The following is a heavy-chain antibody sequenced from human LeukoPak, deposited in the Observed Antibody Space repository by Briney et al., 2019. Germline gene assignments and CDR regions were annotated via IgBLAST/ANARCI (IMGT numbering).Heavy chain of an antibody. J-gene: IGHJ4*02. CDR3: ARDLGVDYYDSSGYYDY. CDR2: ISTYSGAT. CDR1: GYTFTTYG. D-gene: IGHD3-22*01. Sequence: ASVKVSCKASGYTFTTYGISWVRQAPGQGLEWMGWISTYSGATNYAQKLQGRVTMTTDTSTSTAYMELRSLRSDDTAVYYCARDLGVDYYDSSGYYDYWGQGTLVTVSS. V-gene: IGHV1-18*01.